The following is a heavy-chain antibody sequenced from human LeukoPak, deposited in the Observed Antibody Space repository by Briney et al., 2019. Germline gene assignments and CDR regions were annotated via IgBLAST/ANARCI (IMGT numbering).Heavy chain of an antibody. CDR1: GGSFSGYY. D-gene: IGHD6-13*01. J-gene: IGHJ4*02. V-gene: IGHV4-34*01. Sequence: SETLSLTCAVYGGSFSGYYWSWIRQPPGKGLEWIGEINHSGSTNYNPSLKSRVTISVDTSKNQFSLKLSSVTAADTAVYYCAGSVAAAGTRRVGDYWGQGTLVTVSS. CDR3: AGSVAAAGTRRVGDY. CDR2: INHSGST.